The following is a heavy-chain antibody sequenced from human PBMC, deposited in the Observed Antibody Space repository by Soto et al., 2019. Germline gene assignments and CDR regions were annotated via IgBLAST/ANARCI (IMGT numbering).Heavy chain of an antibody. V-gene: IGHV3-49*03. CDR3: TSHYYDSSSFDY. Sequence: GGSLRLSCTASGFTFGDYAMSWFRQAPGKGLEWVGFIRSKAYGGTTEYAASVKGRFTISRDDSKSIAYLQMNSLKTEDTAVYYCTSHYYDSSSFDYWGQGTLVTVSS. J-gene: IGHJ4*02. D-gene: IGHD3-22*01. CDR1: GFTFGDYA. CDR2: IRSKAYGGTT.